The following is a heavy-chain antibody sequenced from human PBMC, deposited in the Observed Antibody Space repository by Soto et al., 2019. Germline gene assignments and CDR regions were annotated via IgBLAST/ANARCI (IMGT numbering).Heavy chain of an antibody. V-gene: IGHV1-58*01. CDR3: AAERNYYDSSGPFDY. CDR2: IVAGSGNT. D-gene: IGHD3-22*01. Sequence: QMQLVQSGPEVKKPGTSVKVSCKASGFTFTSSAVQWVRQARGQRLEWIGWIVAGSGNTNYAQKFQERVTITRDMSTSTAYMELSSLRSEDTAVYYCAAERNYYDSSGPFDYWGQGTLVTVSS. CDR1: GFTFTSSA. J-gene: IGHJ4*02.